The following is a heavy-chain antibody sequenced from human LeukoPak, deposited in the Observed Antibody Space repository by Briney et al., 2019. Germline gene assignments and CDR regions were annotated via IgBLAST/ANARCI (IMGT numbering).Heavy chain of an antibody. D-gene: IGHD2-2*01. CDR1: GGSISSYY. V-gene: IGHV4-4*09. CDR3: AGPAANAFDI. CDR2: IYTSGST. Sequence: KPSETLSLTCTVSGGSISSYYWSWIRQPPGKGLEWIGYIYTSGSTNYNPSLKSRVTISVDTSKNQFSLKLSSVTAADTAVYYCAGPAANAFDIWGQGTMVTVSS. J-gene: IGHJ3*02.